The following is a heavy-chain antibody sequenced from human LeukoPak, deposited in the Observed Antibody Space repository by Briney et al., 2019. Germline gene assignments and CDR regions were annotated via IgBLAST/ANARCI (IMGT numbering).Heavy chain of an antibody. J-gene: IGHJ6*03. Sequence: VESLKISCKWSGYSYSTYWIGWVRQMPGKGLEWMGIIYPYDSDARYSPSFQGQVTISADKSISTAYLQWSSLKASDTAIYYCARFYNYYYYIDVWGNGTTVTVSS. CDR1: GYSYSTYW. CDR2: IYPYDSDA. CDR3: ARFYNYYYYIDV. V-gene: IGHV5-51*01.